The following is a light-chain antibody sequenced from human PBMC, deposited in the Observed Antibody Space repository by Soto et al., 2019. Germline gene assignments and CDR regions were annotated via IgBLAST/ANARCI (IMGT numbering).Light chain of an antibody. CDR1: QSVRTY. CDR2: DAS. V-gene: IGKV3-20*01. Sequence: EIVLTQSPVTLSLSPGERATLSCRASQSVRTYLAWYQVKPGQAPRLLIYDASRRASGVPARFSGSGSGTDFTLTISSLEPEDFAVYYCQQYGSSLTWTFGQGTKVDI. CDR3: QQYGSSLTWT. J-gene: IGKJ1*01.